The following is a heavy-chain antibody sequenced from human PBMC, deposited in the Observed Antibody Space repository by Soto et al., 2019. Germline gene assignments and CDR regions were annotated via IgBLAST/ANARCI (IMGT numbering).Heavy chain of an antibody. D-gene: IGHD2-15*01. V-gene: IGHV1-18*04. CDR2: ISAYNGNT. CDR1: CFTFSNYG. J-gene: IGHJ6*02. CDR3: ARDGVVVVVAATTLYYYGMDV. Sequence: APVKVSCKAFCFTFSNYGIRWVRQAPGQGVEGVGWISAYNGNTNYAQKLQGRVTMTTDTSTSTAYMELRSLRSDDTAVYYCARDGVVVVVAATTLYYYGMDVWGQGTTVTVSS.